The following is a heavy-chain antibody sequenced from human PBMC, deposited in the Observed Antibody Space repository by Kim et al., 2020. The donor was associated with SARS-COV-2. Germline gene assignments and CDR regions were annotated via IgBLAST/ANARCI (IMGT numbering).Heavy chain of an antibody. CDR2: INPSGGST. V-gene: IGHV1-46*01. CDR1: GYTFTSYY. D-gene: IGHD6-13*01. CDR3: ARASTWGQQLVPEYYYYGMDA. J-gene: IGHJ6*02. Sequence: ASVKVSCKASGYTFTSYYMHWVRQAPGQGLEWMGIINPSGGSTSYAQKFQGRVTMTRDTSTSTVYMELSSLRSEDTAVYYCARASTWGQQLVPEYYYYGMDAWGQGTTVTVSS.